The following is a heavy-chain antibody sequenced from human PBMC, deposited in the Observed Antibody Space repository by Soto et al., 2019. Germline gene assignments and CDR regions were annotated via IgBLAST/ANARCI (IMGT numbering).Heavy chain of an antibody. CDR3: GRDGALGDTAVVDS. CDR2: IWYDGSHK. J-gene: IGHJ4*02. CDR1: GFTFSTYG. V-gene: IGHV3-33*01. Sequence: QVQLVESGGGVVQPGKSLRLSCAASGFTFSTYGMHWVRQAPGKGLEWVAVIWYDGSHKYHGDSLKGRFTISRDNSKNTLYLQLHNLRAEDTAVYYCGRDGALGDTAVVDSWGQGTLVTVSS. D-gene: IGHD5-18*01.